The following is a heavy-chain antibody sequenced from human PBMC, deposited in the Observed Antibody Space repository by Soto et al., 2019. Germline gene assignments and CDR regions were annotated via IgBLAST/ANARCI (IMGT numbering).Heavy chain of an antibody. V-gene: IGHV3-30*18. CDR1: GFTFSSYG. CDR3: AKDRIAVAGTNYFDY. CDR2: ISYDGSNK. Sequence: GGSLRLSCAASGFTFSSYGMHWVRQAPGKGLEWVAVISYDGSNKYYADSVKGRFTISRDNSKNTLYLQMNSLRAEDTAVYYCAKDRIAVAGTNYFDYWGQGTLVTVSS. J-gene: IGHJ4*02. D-gene: IGHD6-19*01.